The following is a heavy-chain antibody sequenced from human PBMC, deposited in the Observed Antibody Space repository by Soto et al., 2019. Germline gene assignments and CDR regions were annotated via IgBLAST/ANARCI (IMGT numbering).Heavy chain of an antibody. D-gene: IGHD3-10*01. CDR2: TYYRSKWYH. CDR3: ARSITGSAYFDY. CDR1: GDSVSSNSAT. J-gene: IGHJ4*02. V-gene: IGHV6-1*01. Sequence: TLSLTCAISGDSVSSNSATWNWIRQSPSRGLQWLGRTYYRSKWYHDYAVSVKSRITINPDTSKNQFSLQLISVTPEDTAVYYCARSITGSAYFDYWGQGTLVTVSS.